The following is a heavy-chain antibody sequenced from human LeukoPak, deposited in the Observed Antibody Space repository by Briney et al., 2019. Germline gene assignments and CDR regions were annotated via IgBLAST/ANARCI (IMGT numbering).Heavy chain of an antibody. D-gene: IGHD2-2*02. J-gene: IGHJ5*02. CDR2: IIPISGTA. Sequence: SVKVSCKASGGTFSSYAISWVRQAPGQRLEWMGGIIPISGTANYAQKFQGRVTITADESTSTAYMELSSLRSEDTAVYYCARGEDCSSTSCYTPPSRNWFDPWGQGTLVTVSS. CDR1: GGTFSSYA. V-gene: IGHV1-69*13. CDR3: ARGEDCSSTSCYTPPSRNWFDP.